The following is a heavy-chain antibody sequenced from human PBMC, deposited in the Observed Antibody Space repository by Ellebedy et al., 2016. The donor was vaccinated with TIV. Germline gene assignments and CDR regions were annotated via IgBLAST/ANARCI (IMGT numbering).Heavy chain of an antibody. CDR1: GFTFSSSW. V-gene: IGHV3-74*01. CDR2: INSDESRT. J-gene: IGHJ4*02. CDR3: VTGGSGSYYLGN. Sequence: GESLKISCAASGFTFSSSWMHWVRQAPGKGLVWVSRINSDESRTNYADSVKGRFTISRDNAKNTLYLRMNSLRAEDSAVYYCVTGGSGSYYLGNWGQGTLVTVSS. D-gene: IGHD3-10*01.